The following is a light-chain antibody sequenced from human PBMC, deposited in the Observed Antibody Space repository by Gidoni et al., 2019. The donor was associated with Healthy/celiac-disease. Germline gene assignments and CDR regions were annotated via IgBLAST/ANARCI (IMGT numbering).Light chain of an antibody. V-gene: IGLV2-14*01. Sequence: QSALTQPASVAGSPGKSTTNSCTGISSYVGGYNYLSWYQQHPGKAPKLMIYDVSKRPSGVSTRFSGSTSGNTASLTISGLQAEDEADYCCSSYTSGSTPHVVFGGGTELTVL. CDR2: DVS. CDR3: SSYTSGSTPHVV. J-gene: IGLJ2*01. CDR1: SSYVGGYNY.